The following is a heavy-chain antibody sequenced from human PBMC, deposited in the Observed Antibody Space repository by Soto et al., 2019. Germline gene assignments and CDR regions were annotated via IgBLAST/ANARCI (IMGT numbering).Heavy chain of an antibody. CDR1: GYTFTSYY. V-gene: IGHV1-46*01. CDR3: ARVRGGELYDGMDV. D-gene: IGHD3-10*01. J-gene: IGHJ6*02. CDR2: INPSGGST. Sequence: QVQLVQSGAEVKKPGASVKVSCKASGYTFTSYYIHCVRQAPGQGLEWMGVINPSGGSTSYAQKFQGRVTRTRDTSTSTVYMELSSLRSEDTAVYYCARVRGGELYDGMDVWGQGTTVTVSS.